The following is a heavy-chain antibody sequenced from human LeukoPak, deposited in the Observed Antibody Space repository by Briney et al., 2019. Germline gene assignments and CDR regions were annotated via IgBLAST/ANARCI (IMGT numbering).Heavy chain of an antibody. CDR1: GFTFSNFA. Sequence: GGSLRLSRAASGFTFSNFALNWVRQAPGKGLEWVSAISGSGGSTYYADSVQGRFTISRDNSKNTLYLQMNSPRAEDTAVYYCAKAQLYYYFDYWGQGTLVTVSS. CDR3: AKAQLYYYFDY. D-gene: IGHD1-1*01. J-gene: IGHJ4*02. CDR2: ISGSGGST. V-gene: IGHV3-23*01.